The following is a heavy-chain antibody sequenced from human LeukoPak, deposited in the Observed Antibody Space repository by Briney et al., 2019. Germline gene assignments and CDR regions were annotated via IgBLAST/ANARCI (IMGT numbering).Heavy chain of an antibody. CDR3: ARGIISSPRVWSGFVYNWFDP. D-gene: IGHD3-3*01. CDR1: GGSFIGYY. V-gene: IGHV4-34*01. Sequence: SETLSLTCAVYGGSFIGYYWSWIRQPPGKGLEWIGEINHSGSTNYNPSLKSRVTISVDTSKNQFSLKLSSVTAADTAVYYCARGIISSPRVWSGFVYNWFDPWGQGTLVTVSS. CDR2: INHSGST. J-gene: IGHJ5*02.